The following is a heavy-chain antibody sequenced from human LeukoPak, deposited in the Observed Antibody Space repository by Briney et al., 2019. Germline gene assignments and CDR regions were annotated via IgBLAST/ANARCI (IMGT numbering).Heavy chain of an antibody. J-gene: IGHJ4*02. D-gene: IGHD6-19*01. CDR2: IYHSGST. CDR3: ARDYSSGWYGHQDYFDY. CDR1: GGSISSSNW. Sequence: SGTLSLTCAVSGGSISSSNWWSWVRQPPGKGLEWIGEIYHSGSTNYNPSLKSRVTISVDKSKNQFSLKLSSVTAADTAVYYCARDYSSGWYGHQDYFDYWGQGTLVTVSS. V-gene: IGHV4-4*02.